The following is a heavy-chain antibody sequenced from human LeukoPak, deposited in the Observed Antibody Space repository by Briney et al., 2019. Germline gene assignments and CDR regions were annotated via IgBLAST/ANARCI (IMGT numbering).Heavy chain of an antibody. V-gene: IGHV3-23*01. CDR1: EFDFSSHA. CDR3: ANEIRPNDY. J-gene: IGHJ4*02. D-gene: IGHD4-17*01. Sequence: GGSLRLSCAASEFDFSSHAMTWVRQAPGKGLEWVSVISISGSKTYYADSVKGRFTISRDNSKNTLYLQMNSLRAEDTAVYYCANEIRPNDYWGQGTQVTVSS. CDR2: ISISGSKT.